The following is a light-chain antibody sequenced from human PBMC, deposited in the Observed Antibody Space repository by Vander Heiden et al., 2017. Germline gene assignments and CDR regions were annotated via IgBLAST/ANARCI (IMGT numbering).Light chain of an antibody. J-gene: IGKJ4*01. Sequence: EIVLTQSPATLSLSPGERATLSCRASQSVSSYLDWYQQKPGQTPRLLIYDASNRAIGIPARFSGSRSGTDFTLTISSLEPEDFAVYYCQQRSNWPPLTFGGGTKVEIK. CDR1: QSVSSY. V-gene: IGKV3-11*01. CDR3: QQRSNWPPLT. CDR2: DAS.